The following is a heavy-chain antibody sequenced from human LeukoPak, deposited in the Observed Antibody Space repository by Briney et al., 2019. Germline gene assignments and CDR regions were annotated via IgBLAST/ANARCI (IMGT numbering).Heavy chain of an antibody. CDR3: ARGYSYGFYYYYMDV. CDR1: GFTFSSYG. J-gene: IGHJ6*03. Sequence: GGSLRLSCAASGFTFSSYGMHWVRQAPGTGLEWVAFIRFDGSNKYYADSVKGRFTISRDNSKNTLYLQMNSLRAEDTAVYYCARGYSYGFYYYYMDVWGKGTTVTVSS. D-gene: IGHD5-18*01. CDR2: IRFDGSNK. V-gene: IGHV3-30*02.